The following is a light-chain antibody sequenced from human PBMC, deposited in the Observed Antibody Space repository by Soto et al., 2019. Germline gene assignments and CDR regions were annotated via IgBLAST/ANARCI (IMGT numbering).Light chain of an antibody. CDR2: GAS. CDR3: QNYGTSRT. Sequence: EIVLTQSPGTLSLSPGDRATLSCRASQSVSSSHLAWYQQQAGQAPRLLIYGASIRATGIPDRFSGRGSGNDFIPTISRQAPDDFAVYYCQNYGTSRTFGQGTKVEIK. V-gene: IGKV3-20*01. CDR1: QSVSSSH. J-gene: IGKJ1*01.